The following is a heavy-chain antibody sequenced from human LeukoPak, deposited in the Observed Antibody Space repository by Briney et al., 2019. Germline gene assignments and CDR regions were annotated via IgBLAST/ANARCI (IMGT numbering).Heavy chain of an antibody. V-gene: IGHV4-34*01. CDR3: ARHMVSGWYVPSGY. Sequence: SETLSLTCAVYGGSFSGYYWSWIRQPPGKGLEWIGEINHSGSTNYNPSLKSRVTISVDTSKNQFSLKLSSVTAADTAVYYCARHMVSGWYVPSGYWGQGTLVTVSS. D-gene: IGHD6-19*01. CDR1: GGSFSGYY. J-gene: IGHJ4*02. CDR2: INHSGST.